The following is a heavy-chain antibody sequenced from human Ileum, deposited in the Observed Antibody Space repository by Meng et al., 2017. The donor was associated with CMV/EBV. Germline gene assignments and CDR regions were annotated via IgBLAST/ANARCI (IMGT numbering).Heavy chain of an antibody. CDR3: AKESYYYGSGSYPLGP. V-gene: IGHV3-30*02. D-gene: IGHD3-10*01. CDR1: GFTFSSYA. CDR2: IRYDGSNK. Sequence: GFTFSSYAMHWVRQAPGKGMEWVEFIRYDGSNKYYADSVKGRFTISRDNSKNTLYLQMNSLRAEDTAVYYCAKESYYYGSGSYPLGPWGQGTLVTVSS. J-gene: IGHJ5*02.